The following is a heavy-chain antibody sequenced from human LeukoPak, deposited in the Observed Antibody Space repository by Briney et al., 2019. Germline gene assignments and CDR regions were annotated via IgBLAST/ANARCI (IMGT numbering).Heavy chain of an antibody. Sequence: SETLSLTCTVSGGSISTYYWNWIRQPAGKGLEWIGRIYTSGSTNYNPSLKSRDTVSVDTSKNQFSLRLTSVTAADTAVYYCARGGPYDSGSFYFDYWGQGTLVTVSS. J-gene: IGHJ4*02. CDR3: ARGGPYDSGSFYFDY. D-gene: IGHD1-26*01. V-gene: IGHV4-4*07. CDR1: GGSISTYY. CDR2: IYTSGST.